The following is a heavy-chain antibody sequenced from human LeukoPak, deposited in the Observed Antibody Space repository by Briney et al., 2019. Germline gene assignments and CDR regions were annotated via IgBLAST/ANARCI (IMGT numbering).Heavy chain of an antibody. J-gene: IGHJ4*02. CDR1: GGSISIGDYY. CDR3: ARAYWSGRFYFFDY. Sequence: SETLSLTCTVSGGSISIGDYYWSWIRQPPGKGLEWIGYIYYSGNTYYNPSLKSRLTISRDTSKRQFSLKLSSVTVADTAVYYCARAYWSGRFYFFDYWGQGTLVTVSS. CDR2: IYYSGNT. D-gene: IGHD1-26*01. V-gene: IGHV4-30-4*08.